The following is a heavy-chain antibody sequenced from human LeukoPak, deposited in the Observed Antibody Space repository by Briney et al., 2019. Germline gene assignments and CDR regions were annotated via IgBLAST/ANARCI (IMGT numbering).Heavy chain of an antibody. J-gene: IGHJ4*02. Sequence: GASVKVSCKTSGYTFTSHLMHWARQAPGQGPEWMGLINPNTGGTKYAENFQGRVHLTRDTSITTVYTELSRLRSDATATYYCARGFGSGDVALEFWGQGTLVTVSA. D-gene: IGHD3-10*01. V-gene: IGHV1-2*02. CDR1: GYTFTSHL. CDR3: ARGFGSGDVALEF. CDR2: INPNTGGT.